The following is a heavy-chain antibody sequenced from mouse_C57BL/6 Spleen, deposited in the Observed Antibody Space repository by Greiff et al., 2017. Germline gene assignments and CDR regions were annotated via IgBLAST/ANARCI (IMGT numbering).Heavy chain of an antibody. D-gene: IGHD3-1*01. J-gene: IGHJ2*01. CDR1: GYTFTSYW. V-gene: IGHV1-61*01. CDR2: IYPSDSET. CDR3: ARIGFDY. Sequence: VKLKQPGAELVRPGSSVKLSCKASGYTFTSYWMDWVKQRPGQGLEWIGNIYPSDSETHYNQKFKDKATWTVDKSSSTAYMQLSSLTSEDSAVYYCARIGFDYWGQGTTLTVSS.